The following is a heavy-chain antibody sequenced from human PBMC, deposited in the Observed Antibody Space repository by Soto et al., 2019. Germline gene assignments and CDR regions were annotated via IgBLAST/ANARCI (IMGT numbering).Heavy chain of an antibody. CDR1: GFTFSSYG. D-gene: IGHD3-22*01. Sequence: QVQLVESGGGVVQPGRSLRLSCAASGFTFSSYGMHWVRQAPGKGLEWVAVISYDGSNKYYADSVKGRFTISRDNSKNPLYLQRNRLRAEDKAVYYCAKDWDSSGTDAFDIWGQGTMVTVSS. J-gene: IGHJ3*02. CDR3: AKDWDSSGTDAFDI. V-gene: IGHV3-30*18. CDR2: ISYDGSNK.